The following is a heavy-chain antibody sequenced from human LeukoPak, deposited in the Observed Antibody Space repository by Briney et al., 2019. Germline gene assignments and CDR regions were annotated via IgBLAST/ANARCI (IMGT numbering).Heavy chain of an antibody. CDR1: GFTFSHYY. V-gene: IGHV3-7*01. CDR3: ATDYAGITPGAFDI. Sequence: GGSLRLSCAASGFTFSHYYMSWVRQAPGKGLEWVANIKQDGSEQFYLDSVKGRFTISRDNAKSALYLQMHSLRVEDTAVYYCATDYAGITPGAFDIWGQGTMVTVSS. J-gene: IGHJ3*02. CDR2: IKQDGSEQ. D-gene: IGHD3-16*01.